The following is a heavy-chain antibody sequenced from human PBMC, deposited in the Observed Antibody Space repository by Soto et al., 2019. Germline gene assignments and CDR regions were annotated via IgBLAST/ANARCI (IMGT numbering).Heavy chain of an antibody. CDR3: ASYARLLCQKNYYDSSGYYRGEGYFDY. CDR2: IYSGGST. J-gene: IGHJ4*02. CDR1: GFTVSSNY. D-gene: IGHD3-22*01. Sequence: GGSLRLSCAASGFTVSSNYMNWVRQAPGKGLEWVSVIYSGGSTYYADSVKGRFTISRDNSKNTLYLQMNSLRAEDTAVYYCASYARLLCQKNYYDSSGYYRGEGYFDYWGQGTLVTVSS. V-gene: IGHV3-66*01.